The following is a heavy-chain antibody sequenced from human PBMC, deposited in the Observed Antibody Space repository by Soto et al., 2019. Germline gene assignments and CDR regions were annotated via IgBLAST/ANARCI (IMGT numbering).Heavy chain of an antibody. CDR3: ARDMGGYYFEPNDY. Sequence: ASVKVSCKTSGYTFTSYGISWVRQAPGQGLEWMGWITANNVNTNYAQKFQGRVTMTTDTSTATAYMELRSLRSDDTAVYYCARDMGGYYFEPNDYWGQGTLVTVSS. D-gene: IGHD3-22*01. CDR1: GYTFTSYG. CDR2: ITANNVNT. V-gene: IGHV1-18*01. J-gene: IGHJ4*02.